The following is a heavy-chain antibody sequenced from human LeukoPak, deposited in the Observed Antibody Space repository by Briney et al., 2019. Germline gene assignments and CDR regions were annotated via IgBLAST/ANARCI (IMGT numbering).Heavy chain of an antibody. CDR3: ARDGYYYDSSGYSVY. CDR2: ISYDGSNK. D-gene: IGHD3-22*01. V-gene: IGHV3-30-3*01. Sequence: PGGSWRLSFTASGLTFSSYAMHWARQAPGKGREGVAVISYDGSNKYYADSVKGRFTTSRDNSKNTLYLQMNSLRAEDTAVYYCARDGYYYDSSGYSVYWGQGTLVTVSS. CDR1: GLTFSSYA. J-gene: IGHJ4*02.